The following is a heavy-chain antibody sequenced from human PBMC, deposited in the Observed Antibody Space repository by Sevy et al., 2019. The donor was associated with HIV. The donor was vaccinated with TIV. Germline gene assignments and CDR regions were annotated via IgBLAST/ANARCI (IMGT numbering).Heavy chain of an antibody. CDR3: TRWKAAQSIFDY. D-gene: IGHD6-13*01. Sequence: GGSLRLSCTASGFTFGDYCMSWVRQAPGKGLEWVAFLKSDVYGGTADHAASVRGRFVISRDDSKTIAYLQMNDLKTEDTGVYYCTRWKAAQSIFDYWGQGALVTVS. CDR1: GFTFGDYC. CDR2: LKSDVYGGTA. V-gene: IGHV3-49*04. J-gene: IGHJ4*02.